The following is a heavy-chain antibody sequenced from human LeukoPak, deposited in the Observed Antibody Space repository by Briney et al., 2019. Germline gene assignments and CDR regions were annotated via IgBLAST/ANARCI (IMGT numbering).Heavy chain of an antibody. CDR2: ISYDGSNK. Sequence: PGGSLRLSCAASGFTFSSYAMHWVRQAPGKGLEWVAVISYDGSNKYYADSVKGRFTISRDNSKNTLYLQMNSLRAEDTAVYYCAKGSSSGWPYFFDYWGQGTLVTVSS. J-gene: IGHJ4*02. CDR3: AKGSSSGWPYFFDY. V-gene: IGHV3-30-3*01. D-gene: IGHD6-19*01. CDR1: GFTFSSYA.